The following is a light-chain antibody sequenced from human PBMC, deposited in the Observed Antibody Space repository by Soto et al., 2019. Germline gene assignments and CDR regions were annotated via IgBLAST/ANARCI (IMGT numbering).Light chain of an antibody. CDR1: SSDVGAYNY. CDR2: VVS. V-gene: IGLV2-8*01. J-gene: IGLJ3*02. CDR3: SSYAGSNNLL. Sequence: QSALTQPPSASGSPGQSVTISCTGTSSDVGAYNYVSWYQQHPGKAPRLIIYVVSERPSGVPDRFSGSKSGNTASLTVSGLLAEDEADYYCSSYAGSNNLLFGGGTKLTVL.